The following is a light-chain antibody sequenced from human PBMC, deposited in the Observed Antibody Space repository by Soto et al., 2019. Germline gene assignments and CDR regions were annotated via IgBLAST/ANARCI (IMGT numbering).Light chain of an antibody. J-gene: IGKJ1*01. CDR2: DAS. CDR1: QSVRTY. CDR3: QPRNTSPGR. V-gene: IGKV3-11*01. Sequence: EIVLTQSPATLSLSPGERATLSCRASQSVRTYLAWYQQKPGQTPRRLIYDASSRAAGIPARFGGTGSGTGFTLNISSLEPEDSAVYYCQPRNTSPGRFGQGTK.